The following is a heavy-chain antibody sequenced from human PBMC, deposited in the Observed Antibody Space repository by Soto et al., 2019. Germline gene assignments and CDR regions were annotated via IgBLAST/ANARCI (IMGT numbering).Heavy chain of an antibody. CDR3: ARDKYGSGAFDI. CDR1: GGSISSGDYY. D-gene: IGHD2-2*01. V-gene: IGHV4-30-4*01. CDR2: IYYSGST. J-gene: IGHJ3*02. Sequence: SETLSLTCTVSGGSISSGDYYWSWIRQPPGKGLEWIGYIYYSGSTYYNPSLKSRVTISVDTSKNQFSLKLSSVTAADTAVYYCARDKYGSGAFDIWGQGTMVTVS.